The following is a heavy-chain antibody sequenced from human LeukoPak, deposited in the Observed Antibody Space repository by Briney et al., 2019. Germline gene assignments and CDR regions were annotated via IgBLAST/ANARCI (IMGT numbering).Heavy chain of an antibody. CDR1: GFTFSSYG. V-gene: IGHV3-33*01. CDR3: ASTMYYYDSSGYYSLDY. CDR2: IWYDGSKK. J-gene: IGHJ4*02. D-gene: IGHD3-22*01. Sequence: PGRSLRLSCAASGFTFSSYGMHWVRQAPGKGLEWVAVIWYDGSKKYHTDSVKGRFTISRDNSKNTLYLQMNSLRAEDTAVYYCASTMYYYDSSGYYSLDYWGQGTLVTVSS.